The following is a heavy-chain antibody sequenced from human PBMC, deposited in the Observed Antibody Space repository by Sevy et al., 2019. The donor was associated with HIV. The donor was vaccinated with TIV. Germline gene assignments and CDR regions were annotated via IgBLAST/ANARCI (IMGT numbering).Heavy chain of an antibody. V-gene: IGHV4-59*01. CDR3: ARGGGYYISGSL. CDR1: GGSISNSY. D-gene: IGHD3-10*01. Sequence: SETLSLTCTVSGGSISNSYWSWIRQPPGKGLEWIGYIYYSGSTNYNPYLKSRVTMSIDTSKNQFSLNLSPVTAADTAVYYCARGGGYYISGSLWGQGTLVTVSS. J-gene: IGHJ4*02. CDR2: IYYSGST.